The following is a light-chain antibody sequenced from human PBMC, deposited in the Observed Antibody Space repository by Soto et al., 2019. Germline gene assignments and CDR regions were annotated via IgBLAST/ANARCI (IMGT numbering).Light chain of an antibody. Sequence: EIVMTQSPATLSVSPGEGATLSCSASQTINSNLAWYRHRPGQAPRLLIYRASTRSAGLPDRFSGSGSGTEFTLSISSLQSEDFAVYYCQQYHKWPITFGQGTRLEIK. J-gene: IGKJ5*01. CDR1: QTINSN. CDR3: QQYHKWPIT. CDR2: RAS. V-gene: IGKV3-15*01.